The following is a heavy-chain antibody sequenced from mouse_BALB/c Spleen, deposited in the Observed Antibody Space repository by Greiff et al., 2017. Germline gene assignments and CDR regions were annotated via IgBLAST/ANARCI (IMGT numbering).Heavy chain of an antibody. CDR2: INPGSGGT. Sequence: QVQLKESGAELVRPGTSVKVSCKASGYAFTNYLIEWVKQRPGQGLEWIGVINPGSGGTNYNEKFKGKATLTADKSSSTAYMQLSSLTSDDSAVYFCARDQYGNYGFAYWGQGTLVTVSA. D-gene: IGHD2-10*02. V-gene: IGHV1-54*03. CDR3: ARDQYGNYGFAY. J-gene: IGHJ3*01. CDR1: GYAFTNYL.